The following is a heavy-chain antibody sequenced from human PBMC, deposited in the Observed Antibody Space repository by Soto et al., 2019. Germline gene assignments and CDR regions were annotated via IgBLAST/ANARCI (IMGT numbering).Heavy chain of an antibody. V-gene: IGHV3-30-3*02. D-gene: IGHD6-19*01. J-gene: IGHJ4*02. Sequence: QVQLVESGGGVVQPGRSLRLSCAASGFTFSTNAMHRVRQAPGKGLEWVAVISYDGSTRYYADSMKGRFTISRDNSKNTLYLQMNNLRAEDTAVYYCAKQFSGWSYYFDYWGQGTLVTVSS. CDR1: GFTFSTNA. CDR2: ISYDGSTR. CDR3: AKQFSGWSYYFDY.